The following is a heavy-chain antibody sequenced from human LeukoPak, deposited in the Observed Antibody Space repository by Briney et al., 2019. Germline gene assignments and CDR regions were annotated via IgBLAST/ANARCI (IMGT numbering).Heavy chain of an antibody. CDR2: IYPGDSDT. Sequence: GESLKISCKGSGYSFIGYWIAWVRQVPGKGLEWMGVIYPGDSDTRYSPSFQGQVTISADKSISTAYLQWSSLKASDTAMYYCARQEGSTWYVDYWGQGTLVTVSS. CDR3: ARQEGSTWYVDY. D-gene: IGHD6-13*01. V-gene: IGHV5-51*01. J-gene: IGHJ4*02. CDR1: GYSFIGYW.